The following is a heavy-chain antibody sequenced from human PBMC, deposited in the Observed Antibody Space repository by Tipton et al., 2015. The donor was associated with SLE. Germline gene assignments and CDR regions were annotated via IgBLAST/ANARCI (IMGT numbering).Heavy chain of an antibody. Sequence: TLSLTCTVSGGSISSHYWSWIRQPPGKGLEWIGHIYYSGSTNYNPSLKSRVTISVDTSKNQFSLKLSSVTAADTAVYYCARGGRAPLRSSWSNAFDIWGQGTMVTVSS. D-gene: IGHD6-13*01. CDR3: ARGGRAPLRSSWSNAFDI. CDR1: GGSISSHY. J-gene: IGHJ3*02. CDR2: IYYSGST. V-gene: IGHV4-59*11.